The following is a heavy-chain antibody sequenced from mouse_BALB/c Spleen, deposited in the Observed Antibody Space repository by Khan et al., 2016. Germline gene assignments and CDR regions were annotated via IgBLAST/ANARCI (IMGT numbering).Heavy chain of an antibody. Sequence: QVQLKQSGPGLVAPSQSLSITCTVSGFSLTGYGVNWVRQPPGKGLEWLGKIWGDGRTDYNSGLKSRVSIRKDNSKSQASLKMNSLQTADTATYYCSSDYDGFAYWGQGTLVIVSA. CDR2: IWGDGRT. D-gene: IGHD2-12*01. CDR3: SSDYDGFAY. CDR1: GFSLTGYG. V-gene: IGHV2-6-7*01. J-gene: IGHJ3*01.